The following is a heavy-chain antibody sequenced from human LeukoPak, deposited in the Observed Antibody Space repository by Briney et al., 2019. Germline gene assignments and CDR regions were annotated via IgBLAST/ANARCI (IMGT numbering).Heavy chain of an antibody. CDR3: ARAPHYYGSGPYYFDY. J-gene: IGHJ4*02. CDR1: GGTFSSYA. D-gene: IGHD3-10*01. CDR2: IIPIFGTA. V-gene: IGHV1-69*13. Sequence: SVKVSCKASGGTFSSYAIGWVRQAPGQGLEWMGGIIPIFGTANYAQKFQGRVTITADESTSTAYMELSSLRSEDTAVYYCARAPHYYGSGPYYFDYWGQGTLVTVSS.